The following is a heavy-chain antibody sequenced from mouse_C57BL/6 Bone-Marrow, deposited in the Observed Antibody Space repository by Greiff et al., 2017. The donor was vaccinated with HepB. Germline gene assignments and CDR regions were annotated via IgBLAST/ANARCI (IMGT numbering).Heavy chain of an antibody. CDR1: GFTFSSYG. D-gene: IGHD1-1*01. V-gene: IGHV5-6*02. Sequence: EVKLVESGGDLVKPGGSLKLSCAASGFTFSSYGMSWVRQTPDKRLEWVATISSGGSYTYYPDSVKGRFTISRDNAKNTLYLQMSSLKSEDTAMYYCARDYYGRSPYAMDYWGQGTSVTVSS. J-gene: IGHJ4*01. CDR2: ISSGGSYT. CDR3: ARDYYGRSPYAMDY.